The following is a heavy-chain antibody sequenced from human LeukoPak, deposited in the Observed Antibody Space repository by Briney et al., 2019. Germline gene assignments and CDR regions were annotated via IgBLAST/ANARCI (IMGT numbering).Heavy chain of an antibody. CDR3: AKSGTYDYVWGSPHFDF. J-gene: IGHJ4*02. Sequence: PGGSLRLSCAASGLTFSSYGMSWVRQAPGKGLEWVSAISGSGGSTYYADSVKGRFTISRDNSKNTLYLQMNSLRAEDTAIYYCAKSGTYDYVWGSPHFDFWGQGTLVTVSS. D-gene: IGHD3-16*01. V-gene: IGHV3-23*01. CDR1: GLTFSSYG. CDR2: ISGSGGST.